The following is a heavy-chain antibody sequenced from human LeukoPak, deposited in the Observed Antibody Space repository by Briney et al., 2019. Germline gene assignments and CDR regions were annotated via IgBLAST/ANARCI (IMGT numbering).Heavy chain of an antibody. CDR3: PRFLYYYGSGSYYPDY. CDR2: ISSSSSYI. D-gene: IGHD3-10*01. J-gene: IGHJ4*02. CDR1: GFTFSSYS. V-gene: IGHV3-21*04. Sequence: PGGSLRLSCAASGFTFSSYSMNWGRQAPGKVLEWVSSISSSSSYIYYADSVKGRFTISRDNSKNTLYLQMNSLRAEDTAVYYCPRFLYYYGSGSYYPDYWGQGTLVTVSS.